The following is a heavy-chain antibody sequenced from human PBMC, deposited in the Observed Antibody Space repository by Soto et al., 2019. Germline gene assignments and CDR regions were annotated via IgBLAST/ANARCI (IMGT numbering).Heavy chain of an antibody. D-gene: IGHD1-26*01. V-gene: IGHV3-48*02. J-gene: IGHJ4*02. CDR3: ARDLNHEWELPSYLDY. CDR1: GFTFSSYS. Sequence: GSLRLSCAASGFTFSSYSMNWVRQAPGKGLEWVSYISSSGSTIYYADSVKGRFTISRDNAKNSLYLQMNSLRDEDTAVYYCARDLNHEWELPSYLDYWGQGTLVTVSS. CDR2: ISSSGSTI.